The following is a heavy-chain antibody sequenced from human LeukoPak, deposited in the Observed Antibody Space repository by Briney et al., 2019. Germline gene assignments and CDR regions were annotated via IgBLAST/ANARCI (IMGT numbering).Heavy chain of an antibody. CDR1: GFTFSSYA. CDR3: ARGPKRWLQPYYFDY. CDR2: ISYDGSNK. V-gene: IGHV3-30*04. Sequence: GGSLRLSCAASGFTFSSYAMHWVRQAPGKGLEGVAVISYDGSNKYYADSVKGRFTISRDNSKNTLYLQMNSLRAEDTAVYYCARGPKRWLQPYYFDYWGQGTLVTVSS. D-gene: IGHD5-24*01. J-gene: IGHJ4*02.